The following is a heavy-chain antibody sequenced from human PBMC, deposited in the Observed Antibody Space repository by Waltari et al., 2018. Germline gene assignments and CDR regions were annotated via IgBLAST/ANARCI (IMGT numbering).Heavy chain of an antibody. J-gene: IGHJ4*02. D-gene: IGHD3-3*01. CDR1: GGSISSGGYY. CDR3: ARGSITIFGVVIPELY. V-gene: IGHV4-31*03. CDR2: IYHSGST. Sequence: QVQLQESGPGLVKPSQTLSLTCTVSGGSISSGGYYWSWIRQHPGKGLEWIGYIYHSGSTYYNPSLKSRGTISVDRSKNQFSLKLSSVTAADTAVYYCARGSITIFGVVIPELYWGQGTLVTVSS.